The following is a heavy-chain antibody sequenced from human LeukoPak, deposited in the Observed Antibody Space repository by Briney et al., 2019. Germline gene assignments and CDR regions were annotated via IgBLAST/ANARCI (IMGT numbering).Heavy chain of an antibody. J-gene: IGHJ4*02. CDR1: GFTFSSYE. CDR3: ARGALYYYEMFDY. Sequence: GGSLRLSCAASGFTFSSYEMNWVRQAPGKGLEWVSYISSSGSTIYYADSVKGRFTISRDNAKNSLYLQMNSLRADDTAVYYCARGALYYYEMFDYWGQGTLVTVSS. D-gene: IGHD3-22*01. CDR2: ISSSGSTI. V-gene: IGHV3-48*03.